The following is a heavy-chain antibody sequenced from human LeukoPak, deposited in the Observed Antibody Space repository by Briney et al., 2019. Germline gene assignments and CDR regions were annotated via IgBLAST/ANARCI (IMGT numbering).Heavy chain of an antibody. J-gene: IGHJ4*02. CDR2: MSSDGTNK. D-gene: IGHD4-17*01. CDR1: GFTFSSYT. V-gene: IGHV3-30*14. Sequence: GGSLRLSCAASGFTFSSYTMHWVRQAPGKGLEWVAVMSSDGTNKYYADSVKGRFTISRDNSKNTLYLQMNSLRAEDTAVYYCASTFYGDSPPYWGQGTLVTVSS. CDR3: ASTFYGDSPPY.